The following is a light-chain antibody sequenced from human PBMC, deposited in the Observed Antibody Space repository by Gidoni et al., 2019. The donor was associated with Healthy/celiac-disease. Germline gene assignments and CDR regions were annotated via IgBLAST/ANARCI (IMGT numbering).Light chain of an antibody. V-gene: IGLV1-44*01. CDR1: SSNIGSNP. Sequence: QSVLTQPPSASGTPGQRVTISCSGSSSNIGSNPVNWYQQLPGTAPKLPIYSNNQRPSGVPDRFSGSKSGTSASLAISGLQSEDEADYYCAAWDDSLNGAVFGGGTQLTVL. J-gene: IGLJ7*01. CDR3: AAWDDSLNGAV. CDR2: SNN.